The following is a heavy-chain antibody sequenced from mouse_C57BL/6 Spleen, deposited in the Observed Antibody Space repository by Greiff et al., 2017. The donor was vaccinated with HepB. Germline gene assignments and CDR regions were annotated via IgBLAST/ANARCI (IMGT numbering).Heavy chain of an antibody. CDR2: IYPGSGST. Sequence: QVQLQQPGAELVKPGASVKMSCKASGYTFTSYWITWVKQRPGQGLERIGDIYPGSGSTNYNEKFKSKATLTVDTSSSTAYMQLSSLTSEDSAVYYCARNDYDGGYYAMDYWGQGTSVTVSS. CDR1: GYTFTSYW. D-gene: IGHD2-4*01. J-gene: IGHJ4*01. V-gene: IGHV1-55*01. CDR3: ARNDYDGGYYAMDY.